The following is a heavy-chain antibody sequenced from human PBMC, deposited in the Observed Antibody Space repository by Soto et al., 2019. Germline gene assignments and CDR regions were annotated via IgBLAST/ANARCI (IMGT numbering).Heavy chain of an antibody. V-gene: IGHV3-23*01. CDR3: AKGEQYYYDSSVYFDY. CDR2: ISGSGGST. J-gene: IGHJ4*02. CDR1: GFTFSSYA. Sequence: EVQLLESGGGLVQPGGSLRLSCAASGFTFSSYAMSWVRQAPGKGLEWVSAISGSGGSTYYADSVKGRFTISRDNSKNTLYLQMNSLRAEDTAVYYCAKGEQYYYDSSVYFDYWGQGTLVTVSS. D-gene: IGHD3-22*01.